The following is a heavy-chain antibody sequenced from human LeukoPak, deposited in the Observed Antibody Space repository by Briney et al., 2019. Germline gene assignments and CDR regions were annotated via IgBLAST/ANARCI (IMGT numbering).Heavy chain of an antibody. CDR3: ARVYYASWSGQPLSQHWLDP. D-gene: IGHD3-3*01. CDR2: IRSTGSST. CDR1: GFTFRDYY. J-gene: IGHJ5*02. V-gene: IGHV3-11*04. Sequence: ESGGSLRLSCTASGFTFRDYYVTWIRQAPGKGLEWVSYIRSTGSSTAYADSVKGRFAISRDNAKNSLYLQMNGLRVEDTAVYYCARVYYASWSGQPLSQHWLDPWGQGTLVTVSS.